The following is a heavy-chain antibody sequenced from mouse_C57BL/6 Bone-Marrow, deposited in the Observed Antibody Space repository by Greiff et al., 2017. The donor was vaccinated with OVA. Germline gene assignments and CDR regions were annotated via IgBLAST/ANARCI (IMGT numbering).Heavy chain of an antibody. D-gene: IGHD4-1*01. Sequence: QVQLKESGAELVRPGTSVKVSCKASGYAFTNYLIEWVKQRPGQGLEWIGVINPGSGGTNYNEKFKGKATLTADKSSSTAYMQLSSLTSEDSAVYFCARELGRDYFDYWGQGTTLTVSS. J-gene: IGHJ2*01. V-gene: IGHV1-54*01. CDR2: INPGSGGT. CDR1: GYAFTNYL. CDR3: ARELGRDYFDY.